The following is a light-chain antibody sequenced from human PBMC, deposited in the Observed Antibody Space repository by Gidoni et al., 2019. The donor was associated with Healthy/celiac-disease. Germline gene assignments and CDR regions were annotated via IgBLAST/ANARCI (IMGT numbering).Light chain of an antibody. V-gene: IGKV3-15*01. J-gene: IGKJ2*01. CDR2: CAS. CDR1: QSVSSN. CDR3: QQYNNWPYT. Sequence: EIVMTQSPATLSVSPGERATLSCRASQSVSSNLAWYQQTPGQAPMLLIYCASTRATGIPARFSGSGSGTACTLTISSLQSEYFAVYYCQQYNNWPYTFGQGTKLEIK.